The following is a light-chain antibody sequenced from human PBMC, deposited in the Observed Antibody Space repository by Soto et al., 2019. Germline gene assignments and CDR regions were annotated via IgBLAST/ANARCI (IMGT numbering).Light chain of an antibody. J-gene: IGKJ1*01. V-gene: IGKV3-20*01. Sequence: EIVLTHSPATLSLSPCERVTLSFRASQSVSNYLAWYQQKPGQAPRLLIYGASTRATGIPDRFSGSGSGTDFTLTISRLEPEDFAVYYCQQYGSSGTFGQGTKVDIK. CDR3: QQYGSSGT. CDR1: QSVSNY. CDR2: GAS.